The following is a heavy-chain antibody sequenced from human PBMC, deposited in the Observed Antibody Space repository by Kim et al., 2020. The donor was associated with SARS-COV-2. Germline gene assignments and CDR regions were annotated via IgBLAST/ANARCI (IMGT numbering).Heavy chain of an antibody. CDR3: ARDLGVPAAIGYYYGMDV. V-gene: IGHV4-59*01. CDR1: GGSISSYY. Sequence: SETLSLTCTVSGGSISSYYWSWIRQPPGKGLEWIGYIYYSGSTNYNPSLKSRVTISVDTSKNQFSLKLSSVTAADTAVYYCARDLGVPAAIGYYYGMDVWGQGTTVTASS. J-gene: IGHJ6*02. CDR2: IYYSGST. D-gene: IGHD2-2*01.